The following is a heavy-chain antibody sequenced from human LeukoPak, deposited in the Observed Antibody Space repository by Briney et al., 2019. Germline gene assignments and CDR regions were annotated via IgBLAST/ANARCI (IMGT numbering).Heavy chain of an antibody. CDR3: ARPSTLLSLNFDY. V-gene: IGHV3-48*01. Sequence: PGGSLRLSCAASGFTFSSYSINWVRRAPGKGLEWVSYISSSSSTIYYADSVKGRFTISRDNAKNSLYLQMNSLRAEDTAVYYCARPSTLLSLNFDYWGQGTLVTVSS. CDR2: ISSSSSTI. J-gene: IGHJ4*02. CDR1: GFTFSSYS. D-gene: IGHD5/OR15-5a*01.